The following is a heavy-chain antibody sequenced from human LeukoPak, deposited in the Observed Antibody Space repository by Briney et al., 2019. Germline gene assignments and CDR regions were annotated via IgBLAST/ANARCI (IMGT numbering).Heavy chain of an antibody. Sequence: GGSLRLSCAASGFTFSSYIMHWVRQAPGKGLEYVSAISSNGVNTYYANSVKGRFTISRDNSKNTLFLQIGSLRAEDMAVYYCMGYYDSSGYSGVDYWGQGTLVTVSS. J-gene: IGHJ4*02. CDR2: ISSNGVNT. D-gene: IGHD3-22*01. CDR1: GFTFSSYI. V-gene: IGHV3-64*01. CDR3: MGYYDSSGYSGVDY.